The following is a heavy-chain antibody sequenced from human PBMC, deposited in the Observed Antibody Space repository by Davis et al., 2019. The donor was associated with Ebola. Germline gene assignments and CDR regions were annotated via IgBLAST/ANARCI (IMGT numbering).Heavy chain of an antibody. CDR1: GFTFSSYA. CDR2: ISGGGST. D-gene: IGHD2-2*01. Sequence: GESLKISCAASGFTFSSYAMSWVRQAPGEGLEWVSAISGGGSTYYADSVKGRFTVSRDNSKNTLYLQLNSLRVEDTAVYYCAKDLRWGYCSGTSCSENFWGQGTMVTVSS. V-gene: IGHV3-23*01. CDR3: AKDLRWGYCSGTSCSENF. J-gene: IGHJ3*01.